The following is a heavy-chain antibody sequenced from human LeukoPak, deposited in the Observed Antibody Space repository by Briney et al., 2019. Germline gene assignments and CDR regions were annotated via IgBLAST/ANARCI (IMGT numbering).Heavy chain of an antibody. CDR1: GFTLSSSA. D-gene: IGHD3-22*01. CDR3: ARDEGYDTPG. V-gene: IGHV3-23*01. CDR2: ITSSGGST. J-gene: IGHJ4*02. Sequence: GGSLRLSCAASGFTLSSSAMSWVRQAPGKGLEWVSAITSSGGSTYYADSVKGRFTTSRDNSKNTLYLQMNSLRAEDTAVYYCARDEGYDTPGGGQGTLVTVSS.